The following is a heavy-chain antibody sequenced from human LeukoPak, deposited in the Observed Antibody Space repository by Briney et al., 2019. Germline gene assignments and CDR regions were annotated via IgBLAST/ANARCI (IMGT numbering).Heavy chain of an antibody. Sequence: GGSLRLSCAASGFTFSSYSMNWVRQAPGKGLEWVSSISSSSSYIYYADSVKGRFTISRDNAKNSLYLQMNSLRAEDTAVYYCARDPLGDYAGYFDYWGQGALVTVSS. CDR3: ARDPLGDYAGYFDY. CDR1: GFTFSSYS. CDR2: ISSSSSYI. J-gene: IGHJ4*02. D-gene: IGHD4-17*01. V-gene: IGHV3-21*01.